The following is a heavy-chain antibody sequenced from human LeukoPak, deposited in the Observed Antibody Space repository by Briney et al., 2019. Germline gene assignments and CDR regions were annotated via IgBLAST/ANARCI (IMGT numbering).Heavy chain of an antibody. CDR1: GYPFTTYE. D-gene: IGHD1-14*01. Sequence: ASVKVSCKTSGYPFTTYEINWVRQAAGQGLEWMGWVHPDTGYADYAQKFQGRVTMTSDTSISTAYMELSSLRSDDTAVYFCARGPRNDPWGPGTLVTVSS. J-gene: IGHJ5*02. CDR2: VHPDTGYA. CDR3: ARGPRNDP. V-gene: IGHV1-8*01.